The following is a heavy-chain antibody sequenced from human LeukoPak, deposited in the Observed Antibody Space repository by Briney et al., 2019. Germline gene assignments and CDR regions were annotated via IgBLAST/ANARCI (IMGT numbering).Heavy chain of an antibody. CDR1: GFTFSSYA. V-gene: IGHV3-21*01. D-gene: IGHD4-17*01. Sequence: PGGSLRLSCAASGFTFSSYAMHWVRQPPGKGLEWVSSISSSSSYIYYADSVKGRFTISRDNAKSSLYLQMNSLRAEDTAVYYCASGYGDYVPRYFDYWGQGTLVTVSS. CDR3: ASGYGDYVPRYFDY. CDR2: ISSSSSYI. J-gene: IGHJ4*02.